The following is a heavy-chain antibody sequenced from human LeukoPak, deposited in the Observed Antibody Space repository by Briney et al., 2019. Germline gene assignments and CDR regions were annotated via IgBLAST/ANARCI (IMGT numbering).Heavy chain of an antibody. CDR3: VRGGPSTWS. J-gene: IGHJ5*02. CDR1: GFTFKLYW. D-gene: IGHD2-15*01. CDR2: INHDGSDT. Sequence: GGSLRLSCAASGFTFKLYWMHWVRQVPWRGPVWVSRINHDGSDTIYADSVRGRFTISRDDAKNTLYLQMNNLRAEDTAVYYCVRGGPSTWSWGQGTLVTVSS. V-gene: IGHV3-74*01.